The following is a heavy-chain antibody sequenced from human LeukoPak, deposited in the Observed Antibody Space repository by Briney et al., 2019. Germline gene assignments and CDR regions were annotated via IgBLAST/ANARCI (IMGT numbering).Heavy chain of an antibody. Sequence: PSETLSLTCAVYGGSFSGYYWSWIRQPPGKGLEWIGEINHSGSTNYNPSLKSRGTISAATSKNTFSLKLSSVTAADTAVYYCARVRRYFDWTYNWFDPWGQGTLVTVSS. V-gene: IGHV4-34*01. J-gene: IGHJ5*02. CDR3: ARVRRYFDWTYNWFDP. CDR2: INHSGST. D-gene: IGHD3-9*01. CDR1: GGSFSGYY.